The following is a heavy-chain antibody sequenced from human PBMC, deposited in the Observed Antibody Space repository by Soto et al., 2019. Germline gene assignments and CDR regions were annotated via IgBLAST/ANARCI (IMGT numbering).Heavy chain of an antibody. D-gene: IGHD2-8*02. CDR3: ARRLPVPGARVCDF. CDR1: GFSLSTSGLG. V-gene: IGHV2-5*02. Sequence: QITLKESGPTLVKPTQTLTLTCTFSGFSLSTSGLGVGWIRQPPGKALEWLALVYWGDDKYYSPSLKSRLIITKDTSTSQVVLTMVDLDHVDTATDYCARRLPVPGARVCDFWGQGILVTVSS. CDR2: VYWGDDK. J-gene: IGHJ4*02.